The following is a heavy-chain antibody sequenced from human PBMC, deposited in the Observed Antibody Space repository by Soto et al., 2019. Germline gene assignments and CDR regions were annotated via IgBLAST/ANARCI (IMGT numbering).Heavy chain of an antibody. CDR2: ISAYNGNT. CDR1: GYTFISYG. J-gene: IGHJ5*02. V-gene: IGHV1-18*01. Sequence: GASVKVSWKASGYTFISYGISWVRQAPGQGLEWMGWISAYNGNTNYAQKLQGRVTMTTDTSTSTAYMELRSLRSDDTAVYYCARDGYCSGGSCYSDWFDPWGQGTLVTVSS. CDR3: ARDGYCSGGSCYSDWFDP. D-gene: IGHD2-15*01.